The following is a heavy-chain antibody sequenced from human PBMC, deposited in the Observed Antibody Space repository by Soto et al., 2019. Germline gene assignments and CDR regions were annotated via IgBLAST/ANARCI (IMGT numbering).Heavy chain of an antibody. Sequence: PSETLSLTCAVYGGSFSGYYWSWIRQPPGKGLEWIGEINHSGSTNYNPSLKSRVTISVDTSKNQFSLKLSSVTAADTAVYYCARGHLSSSWYYYYGMDVWGQGTTVTV. CDR2: INHSGST. D-gene: IGHD6-13*01. CDR3: ARGHLSSSWYYYYGMDV. J-gene: IGHJ6*02. CDR1: GGSFSGYY. V-gene: IGHV4-34*01.